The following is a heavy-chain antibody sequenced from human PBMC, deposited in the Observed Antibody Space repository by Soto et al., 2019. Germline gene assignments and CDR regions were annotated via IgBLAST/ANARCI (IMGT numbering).Heavy chain of an antibody. CDR1: GFSFNYNH. V-gene: IGHV3-53*01. D-gene: IGHD5-18*01. J-gene: IGHJ4*02. CDR2: VYYNGNT. Sequence: VQLVESGGDLIQPGGSLRLSCAASGFSFNYNHMSWVRQAPGRGPEWVSTVYYNGNTYHADSVTGRFTISRDTSKNMLYLQMNSLRAEDTAVYYCATGVDTAKAGYWGQGTLVTVSS. CDR3: ATGVDTAKAGY.